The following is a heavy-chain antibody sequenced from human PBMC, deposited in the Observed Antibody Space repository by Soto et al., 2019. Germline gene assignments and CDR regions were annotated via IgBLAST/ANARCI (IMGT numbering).Heavy chain of an antibody. Sequence: GGSLRLSCAASGFTLRTYTRNWVRQAPGKGLEWVSSISISSSDRYYADSVRGRFTISRDNAKNALYLQMNSLRAYDTAVYFCVRGMNPLFGGQGTLVTVSS. CDR3: VRGMNPLF. V-gene: IGHV3-21*06. CDR2: ISISSSDR. CDR1: GFTLRTYT. J-gene: IGHJ4*01.